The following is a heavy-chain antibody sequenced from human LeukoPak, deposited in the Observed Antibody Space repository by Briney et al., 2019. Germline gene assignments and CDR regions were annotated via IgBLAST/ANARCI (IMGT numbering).Heavy chain of an antibody. D-gene: IGHD5-18*01. J-gene: IGHJ4*02. Sequence: SETLSLTCAVYGGSFSGYYWSWIRQPPGKGLEWIGEINHSGSTNYNPSLKSRVTISVDTSKNQFSLKLSSVTAADTAVYYCARLPGYSYGQTFDYWGQGTLVTVSS. CDR1: GGSFSGYY. CDR2: INHSGST. CDR3: ARLPGYSYGQTFDY. V-gene: IGHV4-34*01.